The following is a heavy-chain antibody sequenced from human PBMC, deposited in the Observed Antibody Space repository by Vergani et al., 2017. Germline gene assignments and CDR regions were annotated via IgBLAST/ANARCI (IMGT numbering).Heavy chain of an antibody. CDR1: GFTFSSYA. CDR2: ISSNGGST. J-gene: IGHJ4*02. D-gene: IGHD5-12*01. Sequence: EVQLVESGGGLVQPGGSLRLSCAAYGFTFSSYAMHWVRQAPGKGLEYVSAISSNGGSTYYANSVKGRCTISRDNSKNTLYLQMGSLRAEDMAVYYCAKENSGYEGSDYWGQGTLVTVSS. CDR3: AKENSGYEGSDY. V-gene: IGHV3-64*01.